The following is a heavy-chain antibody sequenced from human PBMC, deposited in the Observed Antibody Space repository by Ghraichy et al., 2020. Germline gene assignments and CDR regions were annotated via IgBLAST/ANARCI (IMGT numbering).Heavy chain of an antibody. Sequence: GESLNISCTASGFTFRIHTMSWVRQAPGKGLEWVSSVIGDNGERSYADSVKGRCAISKDRSRDTLYLELSGLRAEDSAVYYCAKDRTPDGLWDIDFWGRGTQVTVSS. CDR3: AKDRTPDGLWDIDF. CDR1: GFTFRIHT. D-gene: IGHD3/OR15-3a*01. CDR2: VIGDNGER. V-gene: IGHV3-23*01. J-gene: IGHJ2*01.